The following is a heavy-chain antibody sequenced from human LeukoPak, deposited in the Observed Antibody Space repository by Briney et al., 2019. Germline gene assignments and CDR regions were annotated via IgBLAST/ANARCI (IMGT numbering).Heavy chain of an antibody. J-gene: IGHJ4*02. CDR3: ASEDYYDSSGYHY. CDR2: IYYSGST. D-gene: IGHD3-22*01. CDR1: GGSISSYY. Sequence: PSETLSLTCTASGGSISSYYWSWIRQPPGKGLEWIGYIYYSGSTNYNPSLKSRVTISVDTSKNQFSLKLSSVTAADTAVYYCASEDYYDSSGYHYWGQGTLVTVSS. V-gene: IGHV4-59*01.